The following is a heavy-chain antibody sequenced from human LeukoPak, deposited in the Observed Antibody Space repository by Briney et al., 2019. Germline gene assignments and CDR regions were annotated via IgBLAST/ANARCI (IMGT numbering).Heavy chain of an antibody. V-gene: IGHV4-34*01. J-gene: IGHJ6*03. D-gene: IGHD3-22*01. CDR3: ARGRQDVTMIVVVMTAVSYYLDV. CDR1: GGSFSGYY. CDR2: MNPSGST. Sequence: SETLSLTCAVYGGSFSGYYWTWIRQTPEKGREWIGEMNPSGSTNYNPSLKSRVTISVGTSKNQFSLELSSVTAADTAVYYCARGRQDVTMIVVVMTAVSYYLDVWGKGTAVTVS.